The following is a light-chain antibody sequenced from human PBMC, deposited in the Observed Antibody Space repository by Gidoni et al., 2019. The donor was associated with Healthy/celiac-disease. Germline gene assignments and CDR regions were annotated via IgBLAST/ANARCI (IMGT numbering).Light chain of an antibody. CDR1: QRVSSSY. CDR3: QQYGSSPWT. V-gene: IGKV3-20*01. Sequence: EIVLTQSPGTLSLSPGERATLSCRASQRVSSSYLAWYQQKPGQAPRLLIYGASSRATGILDRFSGSGSGTDFTLTISRLEPEDFAVYYCQQYGSSPWTFGQGTKVEIK. J-gene: IGKJ1*01. CDR2: GAS.